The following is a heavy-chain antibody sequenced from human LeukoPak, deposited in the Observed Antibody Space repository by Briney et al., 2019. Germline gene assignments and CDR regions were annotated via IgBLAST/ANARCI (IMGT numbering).Heavy chain of an antibody. Sequence: PSETLPLTCTVSGGSISSYYWSWIRQPPGKGLEWIGYFYYSGSTNYNPSLKSRVTISVDTSKNQFSLKLSSVTAADTAVYYCARGELGSSGWYVRLWGQGTLVTVSS. CDR1: GGSISSYY. CDR2: FYYSGST. CDR3: ARGELGSSGWYVRL. D-gene: IGHD6-19*01. J-gene: IGHJ4*02. V-gene: IGHV4-59*01.